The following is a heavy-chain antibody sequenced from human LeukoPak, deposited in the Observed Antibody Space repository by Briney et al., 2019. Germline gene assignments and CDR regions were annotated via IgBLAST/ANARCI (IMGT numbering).Heavy chain of an antibody. V-gene: IGHV3-30*18. CDR1: GFTFSSYG. CDR2: ISYDGSNK. D-gene: IGHD6-13*01. CDR3: AKAPYSSSWYGAFDI. Sequence: GGSLRLSCAASGFTFSSYGMHWVRQAPGKGLEWVAVISYDGSNKYYADSVKGRFTISRDNSKNTLYLQMNSLRAEDTAVYYCAKAPYSSSWYGAFDIWGQGTMVTVSS. J-gene: IGHJ3*02.